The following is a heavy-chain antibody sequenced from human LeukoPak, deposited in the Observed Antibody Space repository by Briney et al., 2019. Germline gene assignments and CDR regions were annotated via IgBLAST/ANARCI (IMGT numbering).Heavy chain of an antibody. Sequence: GASVKVSCKASGYTFTGYDMHWVRQATGQGLEWMGWINPNSGGTNYAQKFQGRVTMTRDTSISTAYKELSRLRSDDTAVYYCARWEEYYYDNTHAFDIWGQGTMVTVSS. D-gene: IGHD3-22*01. CDR1: GYTFTGYD. CDR2: INPNSGGT. CDR3: ARWEEYYYDNTHAFDI. V-gene: IGHV1-2*02. J-gene: IGHJ3*02.